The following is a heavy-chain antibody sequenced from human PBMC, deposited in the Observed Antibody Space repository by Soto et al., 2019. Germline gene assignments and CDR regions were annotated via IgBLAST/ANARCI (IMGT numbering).Heavy chain of an antibody. CDR1: GYTFTGYY. D-gene: IGHD5-18*01. CDR3: ASRYGPYYYYGMDV. CDR2: INPNSGGA. J-gene: IGHJ6*02. Sequence: AASVKVSCKASGYTFTGYYMHWVRQAPGQGLEWMGWINPNSGGANYAQKFQGRVTMTRDTSISTAYMELSRLRSDDTAVYYCASRYGPYYYYGMDVWGQGTTVTVSS. V-gene: IGHV1-2*02.